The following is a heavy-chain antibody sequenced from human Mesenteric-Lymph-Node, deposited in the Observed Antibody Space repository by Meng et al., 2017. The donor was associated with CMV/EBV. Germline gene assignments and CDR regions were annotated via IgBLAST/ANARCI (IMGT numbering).Heavy chain of an antibody. J-gene: IGHJ1*01. Sequence: SCKASNYIFTTYGISWVRQAPGQGREWMGWISGYNADPNYAQKFQDRVTMTAETSTTTAYLELRNLRSDDTAVYYCARNDTNGWYTYWGQGTLVTVSS. V-gene: IGHV1-18*04. D-gene: IGHD6-19*01. CDR3: ARNDTNGWYTY. CDR2: ISGYNADP. CDR1: NYIFTTYG.